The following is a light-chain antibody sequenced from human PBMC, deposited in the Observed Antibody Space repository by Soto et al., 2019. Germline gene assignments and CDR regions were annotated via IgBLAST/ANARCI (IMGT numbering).Light chain of an antibody. Sequence: QSALTQLPSASGSPGQSVTISCTGTSSDVGGYNYVSWYQQHPGKAPKFMIYEVSKRPSGVPDRFSGSKSGNTASLTVSGLQAEDEADYYCSSYAGSNNLVFGAGTKLTVL. V-gene: IGLV2-8*01. J-gene: IGLJ2*01. CDR3: SSYAGSNNLV. CDR2: EVS. CDR1: SSDVGGYNY.